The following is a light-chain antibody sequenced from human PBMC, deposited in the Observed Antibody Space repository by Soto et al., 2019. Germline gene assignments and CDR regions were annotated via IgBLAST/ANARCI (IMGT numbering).Light chain of an antibody. CDR3: QQYGGSPPFT. J-gene: IGKJ3*01. V-gene: IGKV3-20*01. CDR2: GAS. CDR1: QSVSSSY. Sequence: EIVLTQSPGTLSLSPGERATLSCRASQSVSSSYLAWYQQKPGQAPRLLIYGASSRATGIPDRFSGSGSGTDVTVTISRLEPEDCAVYYCQQYGGSPPFTFGPGTKVDIK.